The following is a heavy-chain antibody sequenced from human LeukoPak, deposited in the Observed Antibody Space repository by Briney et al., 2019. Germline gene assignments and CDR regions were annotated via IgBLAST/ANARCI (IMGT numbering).Heavy chain of an antibody. CDR3: ARDRDYYGSGSSDPYYYYYMDV. Sequence: GSVKVSCKASGYTFTSYGISWVRQAPGQRLEWVGWVNPNSGGPNYAQKFQGRVTMTRDTSISTAYMELSRLRSDDTAVYYCARDRDYYGSGSSDPYYYYYMDVWGKGTTVTISS. V-gene: IGHV1-2*02. D-gene: IGHD3-10*01. J-gene: IGHJ6*03. CDR2: VNPNSGGP. CDR1: GYTFTSYG.